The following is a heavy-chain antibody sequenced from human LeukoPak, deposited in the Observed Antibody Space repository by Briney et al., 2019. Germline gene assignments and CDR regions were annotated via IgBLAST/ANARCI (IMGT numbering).Heavy chain of an antibody. CDR2: INNSGGST. Sequence: GGSLRLSCAASGLIFSSYAMNWVRQVPGKGLEWVSLINNSGGSTYFADSVKGRFTISRDNSKNTLYLQMNSLRAEDTAVYYFAKYIAGGTRYMDVWGKGTTVTAS. CDR3: AKYIAGGTRYMDV. J-gene: IGHJ6*03. CDR1: GLIFSSYA. V-gene: IGHV3-23*01. D-gene: IGHD1-26*01.